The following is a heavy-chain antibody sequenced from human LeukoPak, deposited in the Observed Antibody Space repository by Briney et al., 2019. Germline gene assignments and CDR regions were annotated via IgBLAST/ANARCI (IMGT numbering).Heavy chain of an antibody. V-gene: IGHV3-30*02. D-gene: IGHD3-22*01. Sequence: GGSLRLSCAASGFTFSSYGMHWVRQAPGKGLEWVAFIRYDGSNKYYADSVKGRFTISRDNSKNTLYLQMNSLRAEDTAVYYCASRPNTYYYDSSGYAFDIWGQGTMVTVSS. CDR1: GFTFSSYG. CDR3: ASRPNTYYYDSSGYAFDI. J-gene: IGHJ3*02. CDR2: IRYDGSNK.